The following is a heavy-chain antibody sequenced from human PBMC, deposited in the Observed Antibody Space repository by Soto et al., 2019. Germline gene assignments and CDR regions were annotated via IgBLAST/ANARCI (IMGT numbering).Heavy chain of an antibody. J-gene: IGHJ5*02. CDR1: GGSISSYD. CDR3: ARGHGDVFHWFDP. CDR2: IYYSGST. D-gene: IGHD4-17*01. Sequence: TSETLCLTCTVSGGSISSYDWSWIRQPPGKGLEWIGYIYYSGSTNYNPSLKSRVTISVDTSKNQFSLKLSSVTAADTAVYYCARGHGDVFHWFDPWGQGTLVTVSS. V-gene: IGHV4-59*01.